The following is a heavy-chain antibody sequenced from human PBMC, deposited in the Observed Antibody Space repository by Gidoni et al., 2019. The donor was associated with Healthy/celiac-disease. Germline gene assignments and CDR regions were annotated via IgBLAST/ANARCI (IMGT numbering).Heavy chain of an antibody. CDR2: ISSSSSYI. D-gene: IGHD3-10*01. CDR3: ARGAMVQGVIGWRPFDY. Sequence: DVQLVASGGGLVKPGGSLRLYCPASVFTFSIYSMNWVRQAPGKGLEWVSSISSSSSYIYYADSVKGRFTISRDNAKNSLYLQMNSLRAEDTAVYYCARGAMVQGVIGWRPFDYWGQGTLVTVSS. CDR1: VFTFSIYS. J-gene: IGHJ4*02. V-gene: IGHV3-21*01.